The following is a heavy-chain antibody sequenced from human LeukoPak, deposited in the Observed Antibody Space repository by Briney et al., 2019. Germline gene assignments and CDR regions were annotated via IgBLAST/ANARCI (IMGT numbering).Heavy chain of an antibody. Sequence: SETLSLTCTVSGGSISTSSYYWGWIRQPPGKGLECIGNIYYSGSTYYNPSLKSRVTISVDTSKNQFSLKLSSVTAADTAVYYCARSKYGGPDYWGQGTLVTVSP. J-gene: IGHJ4*02. CDR2: IYYSGST. CDR3: ARSKYGGPDY. CDR1: GGSISTSSYY. V-gene: IGHV4-39*07. D-gene: IGHD3-10*02.